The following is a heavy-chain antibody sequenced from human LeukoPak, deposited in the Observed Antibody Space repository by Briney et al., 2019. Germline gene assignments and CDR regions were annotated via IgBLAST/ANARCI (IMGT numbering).Heavy chain of an antibody. Sequence: GGSLRLSCAASGFTFSSYGIHWVRQAPGKGLEWVAVISYDGSNKYYADSVKGRFTISRDNAKNSLYLQMNSLRAEDTAVYYCASIAVAGTRVDSFDYWGQGTLVTVSS. CDR1: GFTFSSYG. CDR2: ISYDGSNK. CDR3: ASIAVAGTRVDSFDY. D-gene: IGHD6-19*01. V-gene: IGHV3-30*03. J-gene: IGHJ4*02.